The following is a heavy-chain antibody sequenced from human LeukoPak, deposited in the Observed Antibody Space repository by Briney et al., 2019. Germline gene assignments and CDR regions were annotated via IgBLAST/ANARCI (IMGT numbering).Heavy chain of an antibody. Sequence: GGSLRLSCTVSGFTLSSYDMHWVRQAPGKGLEWVAVMRQDGDNIYYSDSVKGRFTITRDTSKKTLYLQLNSLRAEDTAVYYCARDVYGTSGYYLTCDYWGQGTLVTVSS. CDR3: ARDVYGTSGYYLTCDY. V-gene: IGHV3-33*01. J-gene: IGHJ4*02. D-gene: IGHD3-22*01. CDR2: MRQDGDNI. CDR1: GFTLSSYD.